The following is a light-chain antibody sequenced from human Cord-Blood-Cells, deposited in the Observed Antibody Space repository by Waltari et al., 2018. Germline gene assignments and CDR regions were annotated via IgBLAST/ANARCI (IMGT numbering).Light chain of an antibody. J-gene: IGKJ2*01. V-gene: IGKV3-20*01. CDR1: QSVSSSY. Sequence: EIVLTQSPDTLSLSPGERATLSCRASQSVSSSYLAWYQQKPGKAPRLLIYGASSRATGIPDRFSGSGSGTDFTLTISRLEPEDFAVYYCQQYGSSPYTFGQGTKLEIK. CDR2: GAS. CDR3: QQYGSSPYT.